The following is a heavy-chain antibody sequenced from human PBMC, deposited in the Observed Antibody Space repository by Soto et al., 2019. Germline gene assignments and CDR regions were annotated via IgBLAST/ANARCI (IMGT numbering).Heavy chain of an antibody. V-gene: IGHV1-46*01. D-gene: IGHD5-12*01. J-gene: IGHJ6*03. CDR3: ARDRGWLRSAPPDYYMDV. CDR2: INPSGGST. CDR1: GYTFTSHF. Sequence: ASVKVSCKASGYTFTSHFMHWVRQAPGQGLEWMGIINPSGGSTNYAQKFQGRVSITRDTSTSTLYMDLSSLRSDDTAVYYCARDRGWLRSAPPDYYMDVWGKGTTVTVSS.